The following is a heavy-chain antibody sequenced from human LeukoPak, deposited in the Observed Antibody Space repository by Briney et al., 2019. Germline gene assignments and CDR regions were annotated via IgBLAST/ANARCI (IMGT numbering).Heavy chain of an antibody. J-gene: IGHJ6*03. Sequence: PSETLSPTCAVSGYSISSGYYWGWIRPPPGKGRGWIVIIYHSGSTYYNPSLKSRVTISVDTSKNPFSLRLSSVTAAATSVSYSGRRTTPTWGSPYSYYMDVWGKGTTVTVPS. V-gene: IGHV4-38-2*01. D-gene: IGHD4-17*01. CDR3: GRRTTPTWGSPYSYYMDV. CDR1: GYSISSGYY. CDR2: IYHSGST.